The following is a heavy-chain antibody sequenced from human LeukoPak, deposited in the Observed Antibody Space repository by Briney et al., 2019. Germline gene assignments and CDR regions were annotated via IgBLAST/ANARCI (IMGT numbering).Heavy chain of an antibody. CDR3: ARGFWQLVNFDY. CDR2: ISSGSNTI. CDR1: GFTFTTYN. V-gene: IGHV3-48*01. J-gene: IGHJ4*02. D-gene: IGHD6-13*01. Sequence: GGSLRLSCAGSGFTFTTYNMNWVRQAPGKGLEWVSYISSGSNTIYYADSVKGRFTISRDNARNSLFLQMNSLRAEDTAVYYCARGFWQLVNFDYWGQGTLVTVSS.